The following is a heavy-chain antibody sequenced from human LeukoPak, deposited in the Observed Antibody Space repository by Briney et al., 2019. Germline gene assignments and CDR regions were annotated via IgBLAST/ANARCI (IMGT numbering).Heavy chain of an antibody. D-gene: IGHD6-13*01. V-gene: IGHV7-4-1*02. CDR3: ARGSSSWYGGPFYFDY. CDR1: GYTFTSYA. J-gene: IGHJ4*02. CDR2: INTNTGNP. Sequence: VSVKVSCKASGYTFTSYAMNWVRQAPGQGLEWMRWINTNTGNPTYAQGFTGRFVFSLDTSVSTAYLQISSLKAEDTAVYYCARGSSSWYGGPFYFDYWGQGTLVTVSS.